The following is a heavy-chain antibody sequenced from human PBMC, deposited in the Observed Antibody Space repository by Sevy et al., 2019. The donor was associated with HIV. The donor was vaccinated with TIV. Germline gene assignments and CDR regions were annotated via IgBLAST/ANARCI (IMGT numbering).Heavy chain of an antibody. CDR2: ISGPGYGT. D-gene: IGHD3-22*01. CDR3: AKALNPALESMLEVNLRSLKGFDV. CDR1: GFTFNTHA. V-gene: IGHV3-23*01. J-gene: IGHJ3*01. Sequence: GSPRLSCAASGFTFNTHAMNWVRQAPGKGLEWVSVISGPGYGTNYADSVKGRFTISRDNSKNTLFLQMNSLRDDDTAVYYCAKALNPALESMLEVNLRSLKGFDVWGQGTMVTVSS.